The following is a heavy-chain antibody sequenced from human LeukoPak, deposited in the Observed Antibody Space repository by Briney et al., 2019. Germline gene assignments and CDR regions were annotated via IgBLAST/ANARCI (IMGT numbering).Heavy chain of an antibody. D-gene: IGHD1-1*01. CDR1: GVSYRSYY. J-gene: IGHJ4*02. CDR2: IKQDGSET. Sequence: GRSLRLSCANSGVSYRSYYMSWYIQAPAKGLEWVANIKQDGSETYYVDSVKGRFSISRDNAKNSLYLQMNSLRDEDTGVYYCARDTKLGYWGQGTLVTVSS. CDR3: ARDTKLGY. V-gene: IGHV3-7*04.